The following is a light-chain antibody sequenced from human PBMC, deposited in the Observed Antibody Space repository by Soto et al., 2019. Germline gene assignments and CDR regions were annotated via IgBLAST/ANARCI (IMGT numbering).Light chain of an antibody. Sequence: VVLTQSPATLSLSPGARATLSCRASQSVCTFLAWYQLKPGQAPRLLIYDASKRATGIPARFSGSGSGTDFTLTIRRLEPEDFAVYYGQQRSGWQVTFGQGTRLEIK. CDR2: DAS. J-gene: IGKJ5*01. V-gene: IGKV3-11*01. CDR3: QQRSGWQVT. CDR1: QSVCTF.